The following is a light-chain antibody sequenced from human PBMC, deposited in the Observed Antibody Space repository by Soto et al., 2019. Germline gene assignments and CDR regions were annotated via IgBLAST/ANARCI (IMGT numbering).Light chain of an antibody. CDR2: GAS. Sequence: EIVMTQSPATLSVSPGERATLSCRASQSVSSNLAWYQQKPGQAPRLLIYGASTRATGIPARFSCSGSGTGLTFTFTSVRVEDFAFYTYNKYNNGPPEKTFGQGTKVKIK. CDR1: QSVSSN. J-gene: IGKJ1*01. V-gene: IGKV3-15*01. CDR3: NKYNNGPPEKT.